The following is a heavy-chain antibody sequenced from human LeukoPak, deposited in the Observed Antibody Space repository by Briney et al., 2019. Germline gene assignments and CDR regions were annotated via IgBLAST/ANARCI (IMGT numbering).Heavy chain of an antibody. J-gene: IGHJ4*02. V-gene: IGHV4-4*02. D-gene: IGHD5-12*01. CDR3: AKYSGYEYYFDY. Sequence: PSGTLSLTCAVSGDSVSSSNWWNWVRQPPGKGLEWIGETSHSGSTNYNPSLKSRVTISVDTSKNQFSLKLSSVTAADTAVYYCAKYSGYEYYFDYWGQGTLVTVSS. CDR1: GDSVSSSNW. CDR2: TSHSGST.